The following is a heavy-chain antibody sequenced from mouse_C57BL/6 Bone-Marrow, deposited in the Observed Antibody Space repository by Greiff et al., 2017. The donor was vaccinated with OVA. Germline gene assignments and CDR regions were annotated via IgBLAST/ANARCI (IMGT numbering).Heavy chain of an antibody. J-gene: IGHJ3*01. Sequence: VQLQQSGPELVKPGASVKISCKASGYTFTDYYMNWVKQSHGKSLEWIGDINPNNGGTSYNQKFKGKATLTVDKSSSTAYMELRSLTSEDSAVYYCARWEGNYGLLAYWGQGTLVTVSA. D-gene: IGHD2-1*01. CDR3: ARWEGNYGLLAY. V-gene: IGHV1-26*01. CDR2: INPNNGGT. CDR1: GYTFTDYY.